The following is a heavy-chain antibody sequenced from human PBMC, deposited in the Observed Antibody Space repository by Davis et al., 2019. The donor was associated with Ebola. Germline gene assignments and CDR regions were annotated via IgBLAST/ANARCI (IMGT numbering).Heavy chain of an antibody. CDR3: ARAFSYYYYGMDV. Sequence: GESLKISCAASGFTFSSYSMNWVRQAPGKGLEWVSSISSSSSYIYYADSVRGRFTISGDNAKNSLYLQMNSLRAEDTAVYYCARAFSYYYYGMDVWGKGTTVTVSS. CDR1: GFTFSSYS. CDR2: ISSSSSYI. D-gene: IGHD2/OR15-2a*01. J-gene: IGHJ6*04. V-gene: IGHV3-21*01.